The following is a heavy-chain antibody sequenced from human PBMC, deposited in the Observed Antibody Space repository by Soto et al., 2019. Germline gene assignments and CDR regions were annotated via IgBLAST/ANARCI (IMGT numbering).Heavy chain of an antibody. CDR1: GFTFSHYV. D-gene: IGHD2-21*01. CDR2: ISGSVSSV. Sequence: EVQLLESGGGLVRPGGSLRLSCAASGFTFSHYVLSWVRQAPGGGLEWVSSISGSVSSVYLADSVRGRFAMSRDLSTNTVSLQMNSLTVEDAAIYYCAKVRASYLSASYFYYGLEVWGQGTTVTVSS. J-gene: IGHJ6*02. CDR3: AKVRASYLSASYFYYGLEV. V-gene: IGHV3-23*01.